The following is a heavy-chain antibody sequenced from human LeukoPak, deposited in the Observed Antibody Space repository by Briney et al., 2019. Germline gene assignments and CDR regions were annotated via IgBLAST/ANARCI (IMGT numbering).Heavy chain of an antibody. D-gene: IGHD7-27*01. CDR3: ARVWAWGSGNYFDN. CDR2: IRGDAGST. CDR1: EFTFDAFG. Sequence: TGGSLRLSCAASEFTFDAFGMTWVRQAPGKGLEWVSAIRGDAGSTGYADSVKGRFTISRDNAKNSLYLQMNSLRVEDTALYYCARVWAWGSGNYFDNWGQGTLVTVSS. J-gene: IGHJ4*02. V-gene: IGHV3-20*04.